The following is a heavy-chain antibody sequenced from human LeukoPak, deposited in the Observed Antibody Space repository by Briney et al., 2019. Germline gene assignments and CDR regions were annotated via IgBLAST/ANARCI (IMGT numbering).Heavy chain of an antibody. D-gene: IGHD1-26*01. CDR2: INWNGGGT. CDR1: GFTFKDYG. CDR3: AKHMRATNTYSFFGLDD. J-gene: IGHJ6*02. Sequence: GGSLRLSCAATGFTFKDYGMHWVRQPPGKGLEWVSSINWNGGGTDYADSVKGRFTISRDNAKNSLYMQLSSLRPEDTALYYCAKHMRATNTYSFFGLDDWGQGTTVTVSS. V-gene: IGHV3-9*01.